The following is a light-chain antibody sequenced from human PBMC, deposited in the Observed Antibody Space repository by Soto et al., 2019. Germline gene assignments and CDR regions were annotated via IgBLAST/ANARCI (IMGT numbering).Light chain of an antibody. Sequence: QSALTQIASVSGSPGQSITISCSGTNSDVGGYNYVSWYQQYPGKAPKLLIYEVRHRPSGVSNRFSGSKSGNTASLTISGLQAEDEGDYYCASYTRSSTVAFGGGTKVTVL. CDR2: EVR. J-gene: IGLJ2*01. CDR3: ASYTRSSTVA. CDR1: NSDVGGYNY. V-gene: IGLV2-14*01.